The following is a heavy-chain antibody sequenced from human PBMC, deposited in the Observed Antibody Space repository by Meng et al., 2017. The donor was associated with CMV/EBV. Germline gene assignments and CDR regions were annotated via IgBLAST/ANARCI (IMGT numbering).Heavy chain of an antibody. CDR1: GFTFSSSA. J-gene: IGHJ4*02. V-gene: IGHV3-30*02. Sequence: VGSGGGLVQSGGSLRLSCADSGFTFSSSAIHWVRQPPGKGLEWVSFIAHDGSAKTYTDSVKGRFTISRDDSENTVYLEMNSLRVEDTAVYYCAKDFYYSFDYWGQGTLVTVSS. CDR2: IAHDGSAK. D-gene: IGHD4-11*01. CDR3: AKDFYYSFDY.